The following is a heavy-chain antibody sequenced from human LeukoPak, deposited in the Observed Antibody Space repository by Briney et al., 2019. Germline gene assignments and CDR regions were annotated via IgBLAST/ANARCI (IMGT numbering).Heavy chain of an antibody. J-gene: IGHJ4*02. Sequence: PGGSLRLSCAASGFTFSSYAMSWVRQAPGKGLEWVSAISGSGGSTYYADSVKGRFTISRDNSKNTLYLQMNSLGAEDTAVYYCAKGKGNYDSSGYPPGTLDYWGQGTLVTVSS. CDR1: GFTFSSYA. CDR3: AKGKGNYDSSGYPPGTLDY. V-gene: IGHV3-23*01. CDR2: ISGSGGST. D-gene: IGHD3-22*01.